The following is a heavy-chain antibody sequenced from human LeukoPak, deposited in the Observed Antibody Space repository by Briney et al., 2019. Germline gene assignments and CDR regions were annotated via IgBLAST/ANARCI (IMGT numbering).Heavy chain of an antibody. V-gene: IGHV3-66*02. CDR3: ARELELRDAFDI. J-gene: IGHJ3*02. CDR2: IYSGGST. D-gene: IGHD1-7*01. Sequence: PGGSLRLSCAASGFTVSSNYMSWVRQAPGKGLEWVSVIYSGGSTYYADSVKGRFTISRDNSKNTLYLQMYSLRAEDTAVYYCARELELRDAFDIWGQGTMATVSS. CDR1: GFTVSSNY.